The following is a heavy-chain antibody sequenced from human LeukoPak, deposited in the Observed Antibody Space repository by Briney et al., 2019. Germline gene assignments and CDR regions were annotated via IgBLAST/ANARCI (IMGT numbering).Heavy chain of an antibody. J-gene: IGHJ5*01. Sequence: GGSLRLSCAASEFTFSNYAMHWVRQAPGKGLEWGAVISYDGRNKDYADSVKGRFTISRDNSQNTLYLQMNSLRTEDSAVYSCARNGLLRGYHTWFDSWGQGTLVTVSS. CDR1: EFTFSNYA. D-gene: IGHD3-3*01. CDR3: ARNGLLRGYHTWFDS. V-gene: IGHV3-30*01. CDR2: ISYDGRNK.